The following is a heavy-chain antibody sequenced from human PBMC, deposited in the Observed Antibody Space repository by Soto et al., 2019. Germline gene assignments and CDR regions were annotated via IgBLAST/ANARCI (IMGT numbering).Heavy chain of an antibody. CDR2: IWYDGSNK. CDR3: ARGSIAAPYFDY. J-gene: IGHJ4*02. D-gene: IGHD6-6*01. V-gene: IGHV3-33*01. CDR1: EFTFSSYG. Sequence: VGSLRLSSAASEFTFSSYGMHWVRQAPGKGLEWVAIIWYDGSNKYYADSVKGRFTISRDNSKNTLYLQMNSLRAEDTAVYYCARGSIAAPYFDYWGQGTLVTVSS.